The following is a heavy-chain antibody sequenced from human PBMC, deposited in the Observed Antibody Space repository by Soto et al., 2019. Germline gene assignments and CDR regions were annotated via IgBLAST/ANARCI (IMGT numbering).Heavy chain of an antibody. CDR3: AGHASGYDSLRPFDP. D-gene: IGHD5-12*01. V-gene: IGHV3-48*02. J-gene: IGHJ5*02. Sequence: EVQLVESGGGLVQPGGSLRLSCAASGFTFSSYSMNWVRQAPGKGLEWVSYISSSSSTIYYADSVKGRFTISRDNAKNSLYLQMNSLRDEDTAVYYCAGHASGYDSLRPFDPWGQGTLVTVSS. CDR1: GFTFSSYS. CDR2: ISSSSSTI.